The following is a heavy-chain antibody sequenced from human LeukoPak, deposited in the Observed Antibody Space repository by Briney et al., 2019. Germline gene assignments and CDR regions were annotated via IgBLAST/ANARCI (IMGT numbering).Heavy chain of an antibody. D-gene: IGHD2-2*01. CDR3: ARPYCSSTSCFYFDY. CDR1: GFTFSDYY. CDR2: ISSSGSTI. J-gene: IGHJ4*02. Sequence: GGSLRLSCAASGFTFSDYYMSWIRQAPGKGLEWVSYISSSGSTIYYADSVKGRFTISRDNAKNSLYLQMNSLRAEDTAVYYCARPYCSSTSCFYFDYWGQGILVTVSS. V-gene: IGHV3-11*04.